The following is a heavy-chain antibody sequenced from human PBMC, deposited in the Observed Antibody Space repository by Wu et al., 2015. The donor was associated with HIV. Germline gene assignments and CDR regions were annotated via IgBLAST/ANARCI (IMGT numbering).Heavy chain of an antibody. J-gene: IGHJ4*02. V-gene: IGHV1-46*03. Sequence: QVQLVQSGAEVKKPGASVNISCEASGYAFTSYYIHWVRQAPGQGLEWMGMINPSAGTTSYAQRFQGRVTMTRDTSTSTVYMELSSLRSEDTAIYYCARDRRPSQYYFEYWGQGTLVTVSS. CDR2: INPSAGTT. CDR3: ARDRRPSQYYFEY. CDR1: GYAFTSYY. D-gene: IGHD6-6*01.